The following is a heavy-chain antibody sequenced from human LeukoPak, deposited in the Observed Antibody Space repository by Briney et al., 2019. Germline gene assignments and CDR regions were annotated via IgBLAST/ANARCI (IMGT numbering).Heavy chain of an antibody. CDR1: GYSFATYW. D-gene: IGHD3-3*01. CDR2: IYPGDSDT. Sequence: GESLKISCKGSGYSFATYWIGLVRQMPGKGLEWMGIIYPGDSDTTYSPSFQGQVTISADKSISTAYLQWSSLKASDTAMYFCARHLTISCMDVWGQGTTVTVSS. J-gene: IGHJ6*02. V-gene: IGHV5-51*01. CDR3: ARHLTISCMDV.